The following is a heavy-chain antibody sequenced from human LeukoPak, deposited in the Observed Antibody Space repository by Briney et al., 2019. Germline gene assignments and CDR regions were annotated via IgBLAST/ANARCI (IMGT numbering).Heavy chain of an antibody. J-gene: IGHJ3*02. CDR3: ARDEDIVVVVAATGGAFDI. V-gene: IGHV1-18*01. Sequence: GASVKVSCKXSGYTFTSYGISWVRQAPGQGLERMGWISAYNGNTNYAQKLQGRVTMTTDTSTSTAYMELRSLRSDDTAVYYCARDEDIVVVVAATGGAFDIWGQGTMVTVSS. CDR1: GYTFTSYG. CDR2: ISAYNGNT. D-gene: IGHD2-15*01.